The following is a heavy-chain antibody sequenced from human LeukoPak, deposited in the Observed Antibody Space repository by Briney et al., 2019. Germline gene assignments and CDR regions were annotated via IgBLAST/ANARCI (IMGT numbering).Heavy chain of an antibody. D-gene: IGHD1-26*01. CDR1: GFTVSSNH. CDR2: IYSGGST. CDR3: AKDLWELEGFDY. V-gene: IGHV3-53*01. Sequence: PGGSLRLSCAASGFTVSSNHMSWVRQAPGKGLEWVSVIYSGGSTYYADSVKGRFTISRDNSKNTLYLQMNSLRAEDTAVYYCAKDLWELEGFDYWGQGTLVTVSS. J-gene: IGHJ4*02.